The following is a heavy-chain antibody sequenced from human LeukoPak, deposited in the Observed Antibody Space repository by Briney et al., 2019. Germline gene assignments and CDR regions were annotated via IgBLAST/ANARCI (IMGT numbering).Heavy chain of an antibody. J-gene: IGHJ6*03. CDR1: GYTFTSYD. CDR2: MNPNSGNT. D-gene: IGHD1-14*01. V-gene: IGHV1-8*03. Sequence: ASVKVSCKASGYTFTSYDINWVRQAPGQGLEWMGWMNPNSGNTGYAQKFQGRVTITRNTSISTAYMELSSLRSEDTAVYYCARGLFAPRKNYYYMDVWGKGTTVTVSS. CDR3: ARGLFAPRKNYYYMDV.